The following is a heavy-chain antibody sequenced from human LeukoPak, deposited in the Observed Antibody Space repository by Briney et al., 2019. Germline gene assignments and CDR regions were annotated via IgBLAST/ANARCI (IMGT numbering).Heavy chain of an antibody. J-gene: IGHJ4*02. CDR3: ARQLNNDL. Sequence: GRSLRLSCAASGFTFSSYSMHWVRQAPGKGLKWLAIISSDESTEHYADSVKGRFTISRDNSKNTLYLQMNSLRLEDTAVYYCARQLNNDLWGQGTVVTVSS. CDR1: GFTFSSYS. D-gene: IGHD3/OR15-3a*01. V-gene: IGHV3-30-3*01. CDR2: ISSDESTE.